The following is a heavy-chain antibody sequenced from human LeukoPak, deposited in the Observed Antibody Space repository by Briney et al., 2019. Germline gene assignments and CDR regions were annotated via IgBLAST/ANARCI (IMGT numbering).Heavy chain of an antibody. CDR2: SYPGDSDT. D-gene: IGHD3-22*01. CDR3: AKTYYYDSSGVFDI. J-gene: IGHJ3*02. Sequence: GESLKISCKGSGYSFSSYWIGWVRQMPGKGLEWMGISYPGDSDTRDSPSFQGQVTISADKSVSTAYLQWSNLKASDTAMYYCAKTYYYDSSGVFDIWGQGTMVTVSS. V-gene: IGHV5-51*01. CDR1: GYSFSSYW.